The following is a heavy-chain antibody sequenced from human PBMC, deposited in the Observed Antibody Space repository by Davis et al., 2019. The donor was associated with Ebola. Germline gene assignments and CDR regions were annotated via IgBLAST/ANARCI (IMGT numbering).Heavy chain of an antibody. D-gene: IGHD3-3*01. CDR2: ISSSGSTI. J-gene: IGHJ5*02. CDR1: GFTFSDYY. V-gene: IGHV3-11*01. Sequence: GESLKISCAASGFTFSDYYMSWIRQAPGKGLEWVSYISSSGSTIYYADSVKGRFTISRDNAKNSLYLQMNSLRAEDTAVYYCANEGGVVITHNWFDPWGQGTLVTVSS. CDR3: ANEGGVVITHNWFDP.